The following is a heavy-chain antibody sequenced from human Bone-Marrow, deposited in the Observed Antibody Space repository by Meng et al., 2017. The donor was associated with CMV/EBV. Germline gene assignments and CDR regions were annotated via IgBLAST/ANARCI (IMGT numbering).Heavy chain of an antibody. J-gene: IGHJ5*02. CDR3: ARGLDYDILTGYNNWLDP. Sequence: SYSSCYWSWIRQAAGKGLEWIGRIDTSGSTNYNPSLKSRVTMSVDTSKNQFSLKLSSVTAADTAVYYCARGLDYDILTGYNNWLDPWGQGTLVTVSS. V-gene: IGHV4-4*07. D-gene: IGHD3-9*01. CDR1: SYSSCY. CDR2: IDTSGST.